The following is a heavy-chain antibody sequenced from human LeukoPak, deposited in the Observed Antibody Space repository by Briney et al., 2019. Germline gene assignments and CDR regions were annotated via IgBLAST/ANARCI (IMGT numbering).Heavy chain of an antibody. Sequence: PSETLSLTCTVSGGSISSYYWSWIRQPAGKGLEWIGRIYTSGSTTYNPSLKSRVTMSVDTSKNQFSLKLTSVTAADTAVYYCATRGSDWYFDLWGRGTLVTVYS. CDR2: IYTSGST. J-gene: IGHJ2*01. CDR1: GGSISSYY. CDR3: ATRGSDWYFDL. V-gene: IGHV4-4*07. D-gene: IGHD2-15*01.